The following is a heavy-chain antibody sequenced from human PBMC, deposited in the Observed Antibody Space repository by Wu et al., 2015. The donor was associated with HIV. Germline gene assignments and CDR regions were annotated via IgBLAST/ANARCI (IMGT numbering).Heavy chain of an antibody. CDR2: INTYKGNT. J-gene: IGHJ6*04. CDR3: ARDTRLSGTKATYSPLDV. D-gene: IGHD1-26*01. Sequence: QVQLLQSGPAVKNPGTSVKVSCKASGYSFTNFGISWVRQAPGQGLEWMGWINTYKGNTNYVEKFQGRVTMTIDRTTNTAYMELRSLRSGDTAVFYCARDTRLSGTKATYSPLDVWGKGTTVIVSS. CDR1: GYSFTNFG. V-gene: IGHV1-18*01.